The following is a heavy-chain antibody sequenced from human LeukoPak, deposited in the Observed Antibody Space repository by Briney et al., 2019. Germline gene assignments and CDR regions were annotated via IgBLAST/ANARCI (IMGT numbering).Heavy chain of an antibody. V-gene: IGHV3-30*18. J-gene: IGHJ4*02. CDR3: AKDLGGSGSYYEPNYFDY. Sequence: QTGRSLRLSCAASGFTFSSYGMHWVRQAPGKGLEWVAVISYDGSNKYYADSVKGRFTISRDNSKNTLYLQMNSLRAEDTAVYYCAKDLGGSGSYYEPNYFDYWGQGTLVTVSS. CDR2: ISYDGSNK. CDR1: GFTFSSYG. D-gene: IGHD3-10*01.